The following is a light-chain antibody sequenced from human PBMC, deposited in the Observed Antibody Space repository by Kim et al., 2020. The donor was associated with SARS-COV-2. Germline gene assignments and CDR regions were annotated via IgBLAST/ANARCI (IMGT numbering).Light chain of an antibody. CDR2: DAS. J-gene: IGKJ2*01. Sequence: GDTVSITSQASQYLATWVVWYQQKPGMAPKVLMYDASKLKSGVPSRFSGSGLGTEFTLTITSLQPDDFATYYCQQYKSDPYTFGQGTKLEI. CDR1: QYLATW. CDR3: QQYKSDPYT. V-gene: IGKV1-5*01.